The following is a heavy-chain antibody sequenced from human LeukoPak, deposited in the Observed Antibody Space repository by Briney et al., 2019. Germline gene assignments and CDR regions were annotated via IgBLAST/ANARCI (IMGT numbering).Heavy chain of an antibody. CDR3: EGYYDSSGYYRDY. D-gene: IGHD3-22*01. V-gene: IGHV3-30-3*01. CDR2: ISYDGSNK. J-gene: IGHJ4*02. CDR1: GFTFSSYA. Sequence: GGSLRLSCAASGFTFSSYAMHWVRQAPGKGLEWVAVISYDGSNKYYADSVKGRITISRDNSKNTLYLQMNSLRAEDTDVYYCEGYYDSSGYYRDYWGQGTLVTVSS.